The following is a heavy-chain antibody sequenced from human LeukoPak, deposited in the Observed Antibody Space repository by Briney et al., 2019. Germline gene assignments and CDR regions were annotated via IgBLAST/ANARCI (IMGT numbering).Heavy chain of an antibody. CDR1: GFTSSNAW. CDR2: IKSKTDGGTT. J-gene: IGHJ6*03. D-gene: IGHD6-19*01. V-gene: IGHV3-15*01. Sequence: GGSLRLSCAASGFTSSNAWMSWVRQAPGKGLEWVGRIKSKTDGGTTDYAAPVKGRFTISRDDSKNTLYLQMNSLKTEDTAVYYCTTGIAVAGTDYYYYYMNVWGKGTTVTVSS. CDR3: TTGIAVAGTDYYYYYMNV.